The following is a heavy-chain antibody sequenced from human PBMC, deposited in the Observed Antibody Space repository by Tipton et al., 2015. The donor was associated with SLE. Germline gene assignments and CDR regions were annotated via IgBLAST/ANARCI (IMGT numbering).Heavy chain of an antibody. CDR3: TSYYYDSSLDY. J-gene: IGHJ4*02. V-gene: IGHV4-61*02. CDR2: IYTSGST. Sequence: TLSLTCTVSGGSISSGSYYWSWIRQPAGKGLEWIGRIYTSGSTNYNPSLKSRVTISVDTSKNQFSLKLSSVTAADTAVYYCTSYYYDSSLDYWGQGTLVTASS. D-gene: IGHD3-22*01. CDR1: GGSISSGSYY.